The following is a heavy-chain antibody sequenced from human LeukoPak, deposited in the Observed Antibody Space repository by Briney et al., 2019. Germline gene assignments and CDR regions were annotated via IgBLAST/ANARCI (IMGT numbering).Heavy chain of an antibody. CDR3: ARGGYIADYYFDY. J-gene: IGHJ4*02. V-gene: IGHV3-30-3*01. Sequence: PGGSLRLSCAASGFTFSSYAMHWVRQAPGKGLEWVAVISYDGSNKYYADSVKGRFTISRDNSKNTLYLQMNSLRAEDTAVYYCARGGYIADYYFDYWGQGTLVTVSS. CDR2: ISYDGSNK. CDR1: GFTFSSYA. D-gene: IGHD6-13*01.